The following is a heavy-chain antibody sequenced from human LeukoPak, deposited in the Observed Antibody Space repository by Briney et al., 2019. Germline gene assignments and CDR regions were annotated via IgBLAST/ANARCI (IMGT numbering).Heavy chain of an antibody. CDR2: ISSNGGST. Sequence: GGSLRLSCAASGFTFSDYVMHWVRQAPGKGLEYVSAISSNGGSTYYANSLKGRFTISRDNSKNTLYLQMDSLRAEDMAVYYSGRGGYSSSWYFHYWGQGTLVTVSS. CDR3: GRGGYSSSWYFHY. CDR1: GFTFSDYV. D-gene: IGHD6-13*01. J-gene: IGHJ4*02. V-gene: IGHV3-64*01.